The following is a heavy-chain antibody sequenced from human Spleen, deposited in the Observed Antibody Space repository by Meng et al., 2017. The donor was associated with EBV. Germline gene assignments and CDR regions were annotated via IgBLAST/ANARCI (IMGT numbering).Heavy chain of an antibody. J-gene: IGHJ4*01. D-gene: IGHD5-24*01. CDR2: VSPYNGYT. CDR3: ARDRSEMAGSWGGY. Sequence: QVQVVQSGAEVEKPGASVTVSCKASGYTFIHYGINWVRQAPGQGLEWMGWVSPYNGYTSYAQNLKGRVTMTTDTSTNTAYMTLRSLRSDDTAVYYCARDRSEMAGSWGGYWGQGSLVTVSS. V-gene: IGHV1-18*01. CDR1: GYTFIHYG.